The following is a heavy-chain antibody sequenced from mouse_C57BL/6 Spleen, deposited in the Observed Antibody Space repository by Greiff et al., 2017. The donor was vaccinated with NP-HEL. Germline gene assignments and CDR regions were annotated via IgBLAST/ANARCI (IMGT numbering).Heavy chain of an antibody. V-gene: IGHV1-54*01. CDR3: SRWPLPRYAMDY. CDR2: INPGSGGT. CDR1: GYAFTNYL. D-gene: IGHD5-5*01. Sequence: VQLQQSGAELVRPGTSVKVSCKASGYAFTNYLIEWVKQRPGQGLEWIGVINPGSGGTNYNEKFKGKATLTADKSSSTAYMQLSSLTSEESAVYFCSRWPLPRYAMDYWGQGTSVTVSS. J-gene: IGHJ4*01.